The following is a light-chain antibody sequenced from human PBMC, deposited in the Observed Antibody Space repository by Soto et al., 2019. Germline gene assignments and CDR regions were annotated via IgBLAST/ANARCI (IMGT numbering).Light chain of an antibody. J-gene: IGKJ1*01. CDR3: QQYGSSGT. Sequence: EIVLTQSPGTLSLSPGERATLSCRASQSVSNNYLAWYQQKPGQAPRLLIYGASNRATGIPDRFSGSGSGTDFTLTISRLEPEDFAVYYCQQYGSSGTFGQGTKADMK. CDR2: GAS. V-gene: IGKV3-20*01. CDR1: QSVSNNY.